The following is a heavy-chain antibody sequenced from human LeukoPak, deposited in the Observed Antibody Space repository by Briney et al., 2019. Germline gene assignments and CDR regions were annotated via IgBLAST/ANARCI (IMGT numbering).Heavy chain of an antibody. Sequence: PGGSLRLSCAASGFTSRFSFSDYYMSWIRQAPGKGLEWLSFISNSGNTIHYADSVRGRFTISRDNSKNTLYLQMNSLRAEDTAVYYCATVGYYDILTGYYSPIDYWGQGTLVTVSS. J-gene: IGHJ4*02. CDR2: ISNSGNTI. CDR3: ATVGYYDILTGYYSPIDY. CDR1: GFTSRFSFSDYY. D-gene: IGHD3-9*01. V-gene: IGHV3-11*01.